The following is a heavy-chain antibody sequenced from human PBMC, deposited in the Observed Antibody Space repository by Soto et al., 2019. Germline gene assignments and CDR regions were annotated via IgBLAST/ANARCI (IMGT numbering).Heavy chain of an antibody. V-gene: IGHV1-3*01. J-gene: IGHJ4*02. D-gene: IGHD6-13*01. CDR3: ARDPVSDSSSWFFDY. Sequence: FQGRVTISRGTSASTAYMELSSLRSEDTAVYYCARDPVSDSSSWFFDYWGQGTLVTVSS.